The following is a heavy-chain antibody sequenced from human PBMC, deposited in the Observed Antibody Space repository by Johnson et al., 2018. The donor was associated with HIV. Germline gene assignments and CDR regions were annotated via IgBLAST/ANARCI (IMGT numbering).Heavy chain of an antibody. V-gene: IGHV3-66*01. CDR1: GFTVSSNY. Sequence: VQLVESGGGLVQPGGSLRLSCAASGFTVSSNYMSWVRQAPGKGLEWVSVIYSGGSTYYADSVKGRFTISRDNSKNTLYLQRSSLRVEDTAVYYRARDLVGVVAAAGPVGDASDIWGQGTMGTVSS. CDR3: ARDLVGVVAAAGPVGDASDI. CDR2: IYSGGST. D-gene: IGHD6-25*01. J-gene: IGHJ3*02.